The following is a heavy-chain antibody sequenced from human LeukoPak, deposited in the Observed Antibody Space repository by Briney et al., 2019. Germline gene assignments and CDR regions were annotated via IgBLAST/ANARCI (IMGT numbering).Heavy chain of an antibody. CDR3: ATSYLGDRYCSSTSCYGFVGWFDP. CDR2: IIPIFGTA. D-gene: IGHD2-2*01. CDR1: GGTFSSYA. V-gene: IGHV1-69*01. Sequence: SVKVSCKASGGTFSSYAISWVRQAPGQGLEWMGGIIPIFGTANYAQKFQGRVTITADEPTSTAYMELSSLRSEDTAVYYCATSYLGDRYCSSTSCYGFVGWFDPWGQGTLVTVSS. J-gene: IGHJ5*02.